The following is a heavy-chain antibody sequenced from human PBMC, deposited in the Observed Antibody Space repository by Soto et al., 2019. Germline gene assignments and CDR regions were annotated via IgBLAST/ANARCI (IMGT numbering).Heavy chain of an antibody. D-gene: IGHD3-10*01. J-gene: IGHJ4*02. CDR3: ARGRYGSGSKFDY. CDR2: IYSSGST. Sequence: SETLSLTCTVSGDSLSSSTYYWGWIRQPPGKGLECIGSIYSSGSTHYNPSLQGRVTMTTDTSTSTAYMELRSLRSDDTAVYYCARGRYGSGSKFDYWGQGTLVTVSS. CDR1: GDSLSSSTYY. V-gene: IGHV4-39*02.